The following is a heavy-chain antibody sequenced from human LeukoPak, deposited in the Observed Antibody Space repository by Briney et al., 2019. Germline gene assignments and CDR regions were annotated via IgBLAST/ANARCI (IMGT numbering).Heavy chain of an antibody. CDR1: GFTFSSFG. V-gene: IGHV3-30*18. CDR2: ISYDGSTK. J-gene: IGHJ4*02. Sequence: GRSLRLSCAASGFTFSSFGMHWVRQAPGKGLEWVAIISYDGSTKYYADSVKGRFTISRDMSKNTLYLQMNSLRVDDTAMYYCAKEDVGGRYGIDYWGQGTLVTVSS. CDR3: AKEDVGGRYGIDY. D-gene: IGHD6-19*01.